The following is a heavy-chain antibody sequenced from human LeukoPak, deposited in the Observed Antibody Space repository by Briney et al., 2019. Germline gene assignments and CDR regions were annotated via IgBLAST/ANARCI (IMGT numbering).Heavy chain of an antibody. CDR3: ASYHYYDSSGYYPTHPYYFDY. CDR1: GYTFTGYC. D-gene: IGHD3-22*01. Sequence: GASVKVSCKASGYTFTGYCMHWVRQAPGQGLEWMGWINPNSGGTNYAQKFQGRVTMTRDTSISTAYMELSRLRSDDTAVYYCASYHYYDSSGYYPTHPYYFDYWGQGTLVTVSS. V-gene: IGHV1-2*02. J-gene: IGHJ4*02. CDR2: INPNSGGT.